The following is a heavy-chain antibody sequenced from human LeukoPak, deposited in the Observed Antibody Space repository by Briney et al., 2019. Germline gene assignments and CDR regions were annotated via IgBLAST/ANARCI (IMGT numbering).Heavy chain of an antibody. V-gene: IGHV3-23*01. J-gene: IGHJ4*02. CDR1: GFTFSRFA. D-gene: IGHD6-13*01. CDR3: AKAPHGSWRYYFDY. Sequence: GGSLRLSCAASGFTFSRFAMSWVRKAPGKGLEWVSAISGSGGSTYYADSVKGRFTISRDNSKNTLYLQMNSLRAEDTAVYYCAKAPHGSWRYYFDYWGQGTLVTVSS. CDR2: ISGSGGST.